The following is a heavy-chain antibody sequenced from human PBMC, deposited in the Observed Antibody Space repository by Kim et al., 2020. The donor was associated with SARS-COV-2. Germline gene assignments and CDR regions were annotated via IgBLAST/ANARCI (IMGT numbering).Heavy chain of an antibody. V-gene: IGHV3-23*01. Sequence: GGSLRLSCAASGFTFGSYAMTWVRQAPGKGLEWVSAISSSGGTTFYVDSVKGRFTISRDNYNHTLYLQMNSLSVEDTAIYYCARVHTHYSANPSRWFDPWGQGVLITVSS. J-gene: IGHJ5*02. CDR2: ISSSGGTT. CDR3: ARVHTHYSANPSRWFDP. CDR1: GFTFGSYA. D-gene: IGHD4-4*01.